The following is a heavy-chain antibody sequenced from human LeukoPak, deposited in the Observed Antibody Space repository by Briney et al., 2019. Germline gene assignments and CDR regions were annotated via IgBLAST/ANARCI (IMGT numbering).Heavy chain of an antibody. CDR3: ARRYFDY. CDR2: IKQDGSEE. CDR1: RFTISSYW. Sequence: GGSLRLSCVASRFTISSYWMHWVRQAPGKGLEWVANIKQDGSEEYYVDSVKGRFTISRDNAKNSLYLQMNSLRAEDTAVYYCARRYFDYWGQGIPVTVSS. J-gene: IGHJ4*02. V-gene: IGHV3-7*03.